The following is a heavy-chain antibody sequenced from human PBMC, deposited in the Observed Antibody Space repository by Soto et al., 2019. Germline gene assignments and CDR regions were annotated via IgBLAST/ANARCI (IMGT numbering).Heavy chain of an antibody. CDR1: GCSFIGGR. Sequence: SWASSGCSFIGGRMAWVRQAPAKGPEWVSSISSSGSFMNYADSVKGRFTIPRDNARNSLYLQMSGLKDEDTAVWYCAGDPPTGTTSEWVDSWGQGP. CDR2: ISSSGSFM. J-gene: IGHJ5*01. CDR3: AGDPPTGTTSEWVDS. D-gene: IGHD1-1*01. V-gene: IGHV3-21*01.